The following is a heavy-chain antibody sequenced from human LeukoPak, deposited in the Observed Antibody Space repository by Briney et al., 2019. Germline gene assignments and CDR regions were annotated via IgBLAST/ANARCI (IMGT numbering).Heavy chain of an antibody. D-gene: IGHD2-15*01. J-gene: IGHJ4*02. CDR2: IYHSGST. CDR1: GGSISSSNW. V-gene: IGHV4-4*03. CDR3: ARRYCSGGSCYEIDY. Sequence: PETLSLTCAVSGGSISSSNWWSWVRPPPGKGLEWIGEIYHSGSTNYNPSLKSRVTVSVDKSKNQFSLKLSSVTAADTAVYYCARRYCSGGSCYEIDYWGQGTLVTVSS.